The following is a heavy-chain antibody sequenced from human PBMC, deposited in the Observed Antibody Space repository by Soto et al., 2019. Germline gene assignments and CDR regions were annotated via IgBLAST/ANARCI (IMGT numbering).Heavy chain of an antibody. CDR3: ARYWSAGALYGAFDI. V-gene: IGHV1-69*06. Sequence: QVQLVQSGAEVKKPGSSVKVSCESSGGTFSNYVISWLRQAPGQGLEWMGGISPIYDAANYARKYQGRLTITADKSTNTAYMELISLRSEDTAIYYCARYWSAGALYGAFDIWGQGTKVIVSP. J-gene: IGHJ3*02. CDR2: ISPIYDAA. CDR1: GGTFSNYV. D-gene: IGHD2-15*01.